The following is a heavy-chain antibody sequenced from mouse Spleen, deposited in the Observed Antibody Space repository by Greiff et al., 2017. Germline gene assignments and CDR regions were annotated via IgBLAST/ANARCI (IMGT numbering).Heavy chain of an antibody. CDR2: IHPNSGST. D-gene: IGHD2-3*01. J-gene: IGHJ3*01. V-gene: IGHV1-64*01. Sequence: VQLQQPGAELVKPGASVKLSCKASGYTFTSYWMHWVKQRPGQGLEWIGMIHPNSGSTNYNEKFKSKATLTVDKSSSTAYMQLSSLTSEDSAVYYCARSVGGYYVAYWGQGTLVTVSA. CDR3: ARSVGGYYVAY. CDR1: GYTFTSYW.